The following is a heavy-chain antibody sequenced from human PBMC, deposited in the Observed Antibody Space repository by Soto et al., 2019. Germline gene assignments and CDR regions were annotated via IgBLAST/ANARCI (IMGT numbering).Heavy chain of an antibody. Sequence: SETLSLTCAVSGGSISSSNWWSWVRQPPGKGLEWIGEIYHSGSTNYNPSLKSRVTISVDKSKNQFSLKLSSVTAADTAVYYCARAGGYSRTTPNPRADDMDVWGQGTTVT. V-gene: IGHV4-4*02. D-gene: IGHD6-13*01. CDR1: GGSISSSNW. J-gene: IGHJ6*02. CDR2: IYHSGST. CDR3: ARAGGYSRTTPNPRADDMDV.